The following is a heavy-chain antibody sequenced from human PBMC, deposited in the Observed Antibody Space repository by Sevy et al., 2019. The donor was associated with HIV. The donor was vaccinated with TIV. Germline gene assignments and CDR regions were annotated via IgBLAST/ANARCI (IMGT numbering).Heavy chain of an antibody. J-gene: IGHJ6*03. CDR3: VRGPNCGVGGCQQISPYCLDV. V-gene: IGHV3-72*01. CDR1: GFTFSDHY. CDR2: IRNRPNRHTT. Sequence: GGALRLSCAASGFTFSDHYVDWVRQAPGKGLEWVGRIRNRPNRHTTEYAASVEGRFTISRDDSKNSLYLQMNSLKTEDSVVYYCVRGPNCGVGGCQQISPYCLDVWGKGATVTVSS. D-gene: IGHD2-21*01.